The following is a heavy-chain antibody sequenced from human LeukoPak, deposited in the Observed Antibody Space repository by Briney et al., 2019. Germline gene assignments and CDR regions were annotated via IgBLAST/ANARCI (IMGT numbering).Heavy chain of an antibody. D-gene: IGHD5-24*01. CDR3: ARDGAEMASITFASDM. CDR1: RFTFSDNY. J-gene: IGHJ3*02. CDR2: ISSSGSTT. V-gene: IGHV3-11*01. Sequence: PGGSLRLTCAASRFTFSDNYMGWIRQAPGKGLEWVSYISSSGSTTYYADSVKGRFTISRDNGRKSLYLQMDSLRAEDTAVYHCARDGAEMASITFASDMWGQGTLVTVSS.